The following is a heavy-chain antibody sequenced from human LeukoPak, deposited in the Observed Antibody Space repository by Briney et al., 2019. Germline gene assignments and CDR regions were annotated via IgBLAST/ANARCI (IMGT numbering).Heavy chain of an antibody. J-gene: IGHJ4*02. CDR3: AKDDSFSSGWHYYFDY. CDR2: IRYDGSNK. Sequence: GGSLRLSCAASGFTFSSYGMHWVRQAPGKGLEWVAFIRYDGSNKYYADSVKGRFTISRDNSKNTLYLQMNSLRAEDTAVYYCAKDDSFSSGWHYYFDYWGQGTLVTVSS. D-gene: IGHD6-19*01. CDR1: GFTFSSYG. V-gene: IGHV3-30*02.